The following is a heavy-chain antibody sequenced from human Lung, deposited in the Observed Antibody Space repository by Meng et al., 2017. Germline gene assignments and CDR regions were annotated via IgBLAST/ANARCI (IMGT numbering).Heavy chain of an antibody. D-gene: IGHD2-2*01. CDR3: ARDRYCSTTSCTGWFDP. CDR1: GYTFTSYV. J-gene: IGHJ5*02. CDR2: ISGYNGNT. Sequence: QVQLVQSGDEVKKPGASVKVSCKASGYTFTSYVISWVRQAPGQGLEWMGGISGYNGNTNYAQKFQGRVTMTTDTSTSTAYMELRSLRSDDTAVYYCARDRYCSTTSCTGWFDPWGQGTLVTVSS. V-gene: IGHV1-18*01.